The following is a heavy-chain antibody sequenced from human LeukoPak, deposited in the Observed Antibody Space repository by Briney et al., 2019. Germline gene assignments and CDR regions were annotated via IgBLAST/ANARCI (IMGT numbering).Heavy chain of an antibody. CDR3: ARDRAAVAGRPFIDY. J-gene: IGHJ4*02. CDR2: INPSGGST. CDR1: GYTFTSYY. Sequence: ASVKVSCKASGYTFTSYYMHWVRQAPGQGLEWMGIINPSGGSTSYAQKFQGRVTMTRDTSTSTVYMELSSLRSEDTAVYYCARDRAAVAGRPFIDYWGQGTLVTVSS. V-gene: IGHV1-46*01. D-gene: IGHD6-19*01.